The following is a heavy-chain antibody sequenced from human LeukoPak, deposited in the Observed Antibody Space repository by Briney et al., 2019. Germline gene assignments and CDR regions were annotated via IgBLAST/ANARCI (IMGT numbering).Heavy chain of an antibody. CDR2: ISYDGSNK. CDR1: GFTFSSYA. D-gene: IGHD5-12*01. J-gene: IGHJ6*04. Sequence: GRSLRLSCAASGFTFSSYAMHWVRQAPGKGLEWVAVISYDGSNKYYADSVKGRFTISRDNSKNTLYLQMNSPRAEDTAVYYCARDNGYSGYRGNGVDVWGKGTTVTVSS. V-gene: IGHV3-30*04. CDR3: ARDNGYSGYRGNGVDV.